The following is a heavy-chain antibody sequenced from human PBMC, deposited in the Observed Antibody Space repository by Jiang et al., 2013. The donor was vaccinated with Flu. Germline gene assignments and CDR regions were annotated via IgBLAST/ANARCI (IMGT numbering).Heavy chain of an antibody. Sequence: GSGLVKPSQTLSLTCTVSGGSISSGGYYWSWIRQHPGKGLEWIGYIYYSGSTYYNPSLKSRVTISVDTSKNQFSLKLSSVTAADTAVYYCARDGLGGAQWATWGQGTLVTVSS. CDR2: IYYSGST. D-gene: IGHD5-12*01. V-gene: IGHV4-31*03. CDR3: ARDGLGGAQWAT. J-gene: IGHJ4*02. CDR1: GGSISSGGYY.